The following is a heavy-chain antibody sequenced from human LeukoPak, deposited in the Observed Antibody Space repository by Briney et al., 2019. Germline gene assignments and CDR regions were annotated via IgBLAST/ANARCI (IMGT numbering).Heavy chain of an antibody. CDR3: ARHSLVASGTYYYGMDV. J-gene: IGHJ6*02. D-gene: IGHD3-10*01. CDR2: IYYSGST. Sequence: PSETLSLTCTVSGGSISSYYWSWIRQPPGKGLEWIGYIYYSGSTNYNPSLKSRVTISVDTSKNQFSLKLSSVTAADTAVYYCARHSLVASGTYYYGMDVWGQGITVTVSS. CDR1: GGSISSYY. V-gene: IGHV4-59*08.